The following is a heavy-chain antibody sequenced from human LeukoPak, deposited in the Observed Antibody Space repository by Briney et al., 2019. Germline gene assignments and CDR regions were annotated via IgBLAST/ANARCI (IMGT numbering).Heavy chain of an antibody. Sequence: QTGGSLRLSCAASGFTFSNFAMSWVRQAPGKGLEWVSAISGSGHNTYHADSVKGRFTISRDNSKNTLYLQMNSLRAGDTALYFCATDRVHPSNEPTNFHSWGQGTLVPVSS. CDR3: ATDRVHPSNEPTNFHS. CDR1: GFTFSNFA. D-gene: IGHD1-14*01. CDR2: ISGSGHNT. V-gene: IGHV3-23*01. J-gene: IGHJ4*02.